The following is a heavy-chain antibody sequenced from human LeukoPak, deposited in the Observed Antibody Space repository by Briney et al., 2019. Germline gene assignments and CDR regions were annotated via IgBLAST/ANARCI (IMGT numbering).Heavy chain of an antibody. CDR2: INSDGSST. V-gene: IGHV3-74*01. D-gene: IGHD4-17*01. CDR3: ARDVRFPDSTVTTRFDY. CDR1: GFTFSNYW. J-gene: IGHJ4*02. Sequence: PGGSLRLSCAASGFTFSNYWMHWVRQAPGKGLVWVSRINSDGSSTTYADSVKGRFTISRDNAKNSLYLQMNSLRAEDTAVYYCARDVRFPDSTVTTRFDYWGQGTLVTVSS.